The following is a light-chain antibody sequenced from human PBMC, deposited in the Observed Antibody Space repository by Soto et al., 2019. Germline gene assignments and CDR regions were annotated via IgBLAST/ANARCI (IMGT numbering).Light chain of an antibody. Sequence: EIVLTQSPGTLSLSPGERATLYCRASQSVSGGHLAWYQQKPGQAPRLLLYGASNRATGIPDRFSGSGSGTDFTLTISRLEPEDFAVYYCQHYGSSPYTFGQGTRLEIK. CDR1: QSVSGGH. J-gene: IGKJ2*01. CDR2: GAS. CDR3: QHYGSSPYT. V-gene: IGKV3-20*01.